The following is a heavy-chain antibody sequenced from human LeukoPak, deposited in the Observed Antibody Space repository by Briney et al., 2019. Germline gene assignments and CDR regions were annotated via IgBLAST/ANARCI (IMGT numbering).Heavy chain of an antibody. CDR1: SYSISSGYY. Sequence: SETLSLTCTVSSYSISSGYYWGWIRQPPGKGLEWIGSIYHSGSTDYNPSLKSRVTISVDTSKNQFSLKLSSVTAADTAVYYCARERGGYSYGYGYYYYMDVWGKGTTVTISS. D-gene: IGHD5-18*01. CDR3: ARERGGYSYGYGYYYYMDV. V-gene: IGHV4-38-2*02. J-gene: IGHJ6*03. CDR2: IYHSGST.